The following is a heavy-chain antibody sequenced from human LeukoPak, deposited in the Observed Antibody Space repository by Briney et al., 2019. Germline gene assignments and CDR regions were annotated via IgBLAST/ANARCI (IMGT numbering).Heavy chain of an antibody. D-gene: IGHD6-13*01. V-gene: IGHV3-9*01. CDR1: GFTFDDYA. CDR2: ISWNSGSI. Sequence: GGSLRLSCAASGFTFDDYAMHWVRQAPRKGLEWVSGISWNSGSIGYADSVKGRFTISRDNAKNSLYLQMNSLRAEDTALYYCAKGARGSSSWTDKHYYYYGMDVWGQGTTVTVSS. CDR3: AKGARGSSSWTDKHYYYYGMDV. J-gene: IGHJ6*02.